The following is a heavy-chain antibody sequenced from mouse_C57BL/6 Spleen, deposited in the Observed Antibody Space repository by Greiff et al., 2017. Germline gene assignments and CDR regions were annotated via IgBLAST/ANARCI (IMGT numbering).Heavy chain of an antibody. CDR1: GYTFTSYW. J-gene: IGHJ3*01. Sequence: QVQLQQPGAELVMPGASVKLSCKASGYTFTSYWMHWVKQRPGQGLEWIGEIDPSDSYTNYNQQFKGKSTLTVDKSSSTAYMQLSSLTSEDSAVYDCARYDGSSYPWFAYWGQGTLVTVSA. CDR3: ARYDGSSYPWFAY. CDR2: IDPSDSYT. D-gene: IGHD1-1*01. V-gene: IGHV1-69*01.